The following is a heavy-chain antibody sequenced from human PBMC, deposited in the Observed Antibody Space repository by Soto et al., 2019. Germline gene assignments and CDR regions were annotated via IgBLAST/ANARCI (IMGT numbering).Heavy chain of an antibody. J-gene: IGHJ6*02. CDR2: IYYSGST. Sequence: SETLSLTCTVSGGSISSSSYYWGWIRQPPVKGLEWIGSIYYSGSTYYNPSLKSRVTISVDTSKNQFSLKLSSVTAADTAVYYCARPGDGSGSYYPLGYYYYGMDVWGQGTTVT. V-gene: IGHV4-39*01. CDR1: GGSISSSSYY. D-gene: IGHD3-10*01. CDR3: ARPGDGSGSYYPLGYYYYGMDV.